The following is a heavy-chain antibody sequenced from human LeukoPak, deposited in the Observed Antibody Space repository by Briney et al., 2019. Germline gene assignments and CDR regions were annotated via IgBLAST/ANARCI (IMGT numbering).Heavy chain of an antibody. CDR3: ARVGITIFGVERHGDY. Sequence: ASVKVSCKVSGYTLTELSMHWVRQAPGKGLEWMGGFDPEDGETIYAQKFQGRVTMTEDTSTDTAYMELSSLRSEDTAVYYCARVGITIFGVERHGDYWGQGTLVTVSS. CDR2: FDPEDGET. V-gene: IGHV1-24*01. J-gene: IGHJ4*02. CDR1: GYTLTELS. D-gene: IGHD3-3*01.